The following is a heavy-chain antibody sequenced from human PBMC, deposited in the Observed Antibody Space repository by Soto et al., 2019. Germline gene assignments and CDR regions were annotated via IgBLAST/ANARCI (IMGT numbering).Heavy chain of an antibody. Sequence: QVQLVESGGGVVQPGRSLRLSCAASGFTFSSYGMHWVRQAPGKGLEWVAVISYDGSNKYYADSVKGRFTISRDNSKNTLYLQMNSLRAEDTAVYYCAKDRDYSSSWYLSSDYWGQGTLVTVSS. V-gene: IGHV3-30*18. D-gene: IGHD6-13*01. CDR1: GFTFSSYG. CDR2: ISYDGSNK. J-gene: IGHJ4*02. CDR3: AKDRDYSSSWYLSSDY.